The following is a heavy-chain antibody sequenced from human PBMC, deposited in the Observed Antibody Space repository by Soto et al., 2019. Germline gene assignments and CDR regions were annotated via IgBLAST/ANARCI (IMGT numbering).Heavy chain of an antibody. CDR2: IQYNGYS. J-gene: IGHJ6*02. CDR1: GGSITNYY. Sequence: QVQLQESGPGLVKPSETLSLTCTVSGGSITNYYCSWFRQPPGKGLDWIGYIQYNGYSAYNLSLKRRVTMSMDTSKTQFSLMVASVPATDTAVYYCARHGFGPLHGLVDVWGQGTTVIVSS. D-gene: IGHD3-10*01. V-gene: IGHV4-59*08. CDR3: ARHGFGPLHGLVDV.